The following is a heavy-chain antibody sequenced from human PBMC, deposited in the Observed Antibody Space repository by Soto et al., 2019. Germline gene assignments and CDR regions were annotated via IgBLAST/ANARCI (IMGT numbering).Heavy chain of an antibody. CDR2: ISYDGSNK. J-gene: IGHJ6*02. D-gene: IGHD3-3*01. CDR1: GFTFSSYG. Sequence: GGSLRLSCAASGFTFSSYGMHWVRQAPGKGLEWVAVISYDGSNKYYADSVKGRFTISRDNSKNTLYLQMNSLRAEDTAVYHCAKDPGRVTIFGVVAGMDVWGQGTTVTVSS. CDR3: AKDPGRVTIFGVVAGMDV. V-gene: IGHV3-30*18.